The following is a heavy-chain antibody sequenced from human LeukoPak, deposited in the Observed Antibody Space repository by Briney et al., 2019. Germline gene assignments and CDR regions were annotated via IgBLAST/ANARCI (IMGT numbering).Heavy chain of an antibody. CDR2: IYSGGST. Sequence: GGLRLSCAAPGFTLSSNYMSWVRQAPGKGVEWVSVIYSGGSTYYADSVKGRFTISRDNSKNTLYLQMNSLRAEDTAVYYCARDDTSSSGFDPWGQGTLVTVSS. J-gene: IGHJ5*02. D-gene: IGHD6-6*01. CDR1: GFTLSSNY. V-gene: IGHV3-53*01. CDR3: ARDDTSSSGFDP.